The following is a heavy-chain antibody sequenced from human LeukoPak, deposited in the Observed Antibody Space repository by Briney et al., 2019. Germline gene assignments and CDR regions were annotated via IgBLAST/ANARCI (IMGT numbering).Heavy chain of an antibody. D-gene: IGHD3-3*01. J-gene: IGHJ5*02. Sequence: GASVKVSCKASGYPFTTYGFSWVRQAPGQGLEWMGWISAYNGNTNYAQKFQGRVTMTTDTSTSTAYMELRSLRSDDTAVYYCAPGGVTVSGGITTPRGQGTLVIVSS. CDR3: APGGVTVSGGITTP. CDR1: GYPFTTYG. V-gene: IGHV1-18*01. CDR2: ISAYNGNT.